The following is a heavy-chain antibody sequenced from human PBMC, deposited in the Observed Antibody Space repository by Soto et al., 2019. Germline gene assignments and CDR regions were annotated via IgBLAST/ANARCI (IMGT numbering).Heavy chain of an antibody. CDR3: ARGHYDYVWGTYPGRFDY. D-gene: IGHD3-16*02. CDR1: GDSVTSGGHY. V-gene: IGHV4-31*11. J-gene: IGHJ4*02. Sequence: SETLSLTCAVSGDSVTSGGHYWSWLRQLPGKGLEWIGNIYYSGSSYYNPSLESRLTISVGTSDKQFYLKLSSVTAADTAVYYCARGHYDYVWGTYPGRFDYWGQGTPVTVSS. CDR2: IYYSGSS.